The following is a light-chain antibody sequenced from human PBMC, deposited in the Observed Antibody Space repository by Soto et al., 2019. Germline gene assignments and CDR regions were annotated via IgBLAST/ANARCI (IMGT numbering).Light chain of an antibody. V-gene: IGKV3-15*01. CDR2: GAS. CDR1: QSVGND. CDR3: QQYNNWYT. Sequence: ETVMTQSPATLSVSPGERATLSCRASQSVGNDLAWYQQKPGQAPRLLIQGASTRASGVPARFSGSGSGTEFTLTIGSLQSEDFAVYYCQQYNNWYTFGQGTKLEIK. J-gene: IGKJ2*01.